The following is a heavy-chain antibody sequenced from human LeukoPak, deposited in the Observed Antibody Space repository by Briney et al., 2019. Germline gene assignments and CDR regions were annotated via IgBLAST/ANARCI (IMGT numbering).Heavy chain of an antibody. D-gene: IGHD2-21*01. Sequence: PGGSLRLSCAASGFTFSSYAMSWVRQAPGKGLEWVSAISGSGGSTYYADSVKGRFTISRDNSKNTLYLQMNSLRAEDTAVYYCAKGYSPLYYYYGMDVWGQGTTVTVSS. CDR2: ISGSGGST. CDR3: AKGYSPLYYYYGMDV. J-gene: IGHJ6*02. CDR1: GFTFSSYA. V-gene: IGHV3-23*01.